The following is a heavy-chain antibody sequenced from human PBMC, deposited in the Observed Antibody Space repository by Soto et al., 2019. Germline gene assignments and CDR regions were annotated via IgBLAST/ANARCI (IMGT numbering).Heavy chain of an antibody. D-gene: IGHD1-26*01. CDR1: GFTFSSYA. V-gene: IGHV3-21*01. CDR2: ISSSSSYI. Sequence: GGSLRLSCAASGFTFSSYAMSWVRQAPGKGLEWVSSISSSSSYIYYADSVKGRFTISRDNAKNSLYLQMNSLRAEDTAVYYCARGELANSAFDIWGQGTMVTVSS. CDR3: ARGELANSAFDI. J-gene: IGHJ3*02.